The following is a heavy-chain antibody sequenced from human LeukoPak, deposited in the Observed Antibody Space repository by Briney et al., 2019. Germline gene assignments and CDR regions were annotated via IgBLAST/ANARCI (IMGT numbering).Heavy chain of an antibody. Sequence: GGSLRPSCAASGFTFSDYYMSWIRQAPGKGLEWVSYISSSGSTIYYADSVKGRFTISRDNAKNSLYLQMNSLRAEDTAVYYCARAREIGSSWTFDYWGQGTLVTVSS. J-gene: IGHJ4*02. CDR2: ISSSGSTI. CDR3: ARAREIGSSWTFDY. V-gene: IGHV3-11*01. CDR1: GFTFSDYY. D-gene: IGHD6-13*01.